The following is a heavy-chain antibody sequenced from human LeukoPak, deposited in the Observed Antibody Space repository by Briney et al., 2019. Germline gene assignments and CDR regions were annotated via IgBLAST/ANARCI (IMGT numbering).Heavy chain of an antibody. CDR3: AKDGGLWVSAHWGDS. Sequence: PGGSLRLSCTASGFTFSSYTVTWVRQAPGKGLKWVSTITTGDGNTYYADSVKGRFTVSGDDSKNTLYLQMNSLRAEDTAVYYCAKDGGLWVSAHWGDSWGRGTLVTVSS. D-gene: IGHD7-27*01. CDR1: GFTFSSYT. J-gene: IGHJ4*02. V-gene: IGHV3-23*01. CDR2: ITTGDGNT.